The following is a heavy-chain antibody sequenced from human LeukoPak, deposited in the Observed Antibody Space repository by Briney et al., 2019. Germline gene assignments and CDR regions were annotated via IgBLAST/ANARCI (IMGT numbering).Heavy chain of an antibody. D-gene: IGHD3-10*01. J-gene: IGHJ4*02. V-gene: IGHV3-30*02. CDR1: GFTFSSYG. CDR2: IRYDGSNK. CDR3: AKDQAWYNSGSNFDY. Sequence: GGSLRLSCAASGFTFSSYGMHWVRQAPGKGLEWVAFIRYDGSNKYYADSVKGRFTISRDNSKNTLYLQMNSLRPEDTAMYYCAKDQAWYNSGSNFDYWGQGTRVTVSS.